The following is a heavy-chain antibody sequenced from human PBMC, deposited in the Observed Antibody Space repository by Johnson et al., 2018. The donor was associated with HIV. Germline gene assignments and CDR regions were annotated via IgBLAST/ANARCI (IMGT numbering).Heavy chain of an antibody. CDR1: GFTFSSYA. J-gene: IGHJ3*02. V-gene: IGHV3-48*04. D-gene: IGHD4-17*01. CDR3: ARPADYGDYSRDAFDI. Sequence: VLLVESGGGVVQPGRSLRLSCAASGFTFSSYAMHWVRQAPGKGLEWVAVISYISRSGSTIYYADSVKGRFTISRDNAKNSLYLQMNSLRVEDTALYYCARPADYGDYSRDAFDIWGQGKMVTVSS. CDR2: ISRSGSTI.